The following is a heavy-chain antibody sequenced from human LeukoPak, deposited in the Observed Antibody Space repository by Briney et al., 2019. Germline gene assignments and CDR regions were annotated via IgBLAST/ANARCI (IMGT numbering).Heavy chain of an antibody. Sequence: SETLSLTCTVSGGSISSYYWSWIRQPPGKGLEWIGYIYYSGSTNYNPSLKSRVTISVDTSKNQFSLKLSSVTAADTAVYYCARGAFGELTVYYYYYYMDVWGKGTTVTISS. CDR1: GGSISSYY. J-gene: IGHJ6*03. D-gene: IGHD3-10*01. V-gene: IGHV4-59*01. CDR2: IYYSGST. CDR3: ARGAFGELTVYYYYYYMDV.